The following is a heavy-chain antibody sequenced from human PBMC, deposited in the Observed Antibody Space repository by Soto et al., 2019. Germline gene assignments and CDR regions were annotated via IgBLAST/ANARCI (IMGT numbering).Heavy chain of an antibody. CDR1: GGSFSGYY. CDR3: ARIRGRIYYYYYMDV. Sequence: PSETLSLTCAVYGGSFSGYYWSWIRQPPGKGLEWIGEINHSGSTNYNPSLKSRVTISVDTSKNQFSLKLSSVTAADTAVYYCARIRGRIYYYYYMDVWGKGTTVTVSS. V-gene: IGHV4-34*01. J-gene: IGHJ6*03. CDR2: INHSGST.